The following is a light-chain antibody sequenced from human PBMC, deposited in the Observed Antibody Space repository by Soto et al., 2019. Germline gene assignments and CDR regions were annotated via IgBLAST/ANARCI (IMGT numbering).Light chain of an antibody. CDR2: GAF. CDR3: QQYNDWPLT. CDR1: QSVSNN. J-gene: IGKJ1*01. Sequence: EIGFTQSPCTLSLSPGERATLSCRASQSVSNNYLAWYQQKPGQAPRLLIYGAFTRATGIPARFSGTGSGTEFTLTISSLQSEDFALYYCQQYNDWPLTFGQGTKVDIK. V-gene: IGKV3-15*01.